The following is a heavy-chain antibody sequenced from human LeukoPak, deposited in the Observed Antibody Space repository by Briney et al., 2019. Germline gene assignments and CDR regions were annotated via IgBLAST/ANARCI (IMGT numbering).Heavy chain of an antibody. CDR2: INHSGST. V-gene: IGHV4-39*01. Sequence: SETLSLTCTVSGGSISSSSYYWSWIRQPPGKGLEWIGEINHSGSTNYNPSLKSRVTISVDTSKNQFSLKLSSVTAADTAVYYCARHNSAAARTFGGVIVKGFDYWGQGTLVTVSS. J-gene: IGHJ4*02. D-gene: IGHD3-16*02. CDR1: GGSISSSSYY. CDR3: ARHNSAAARTFGGVIVKGFDY.